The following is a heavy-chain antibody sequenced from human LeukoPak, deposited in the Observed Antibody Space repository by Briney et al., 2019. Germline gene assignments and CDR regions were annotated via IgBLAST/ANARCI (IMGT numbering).Heavy chain of an antibody. CDR1: GGSFSGYY. Sequence: PSETLSLTCAVYGGSFSGYYWSWIRQPPGKGLEWIGEINHSGSTNYNPSLKSRVTISVDTSKNQFSLKLSSVTAADTAVYYCARVGYYYDSSIDYWGQGTLVTVSS. J-gene: IGHJ4*02. V-gene: IGHV4-34*01. CDR3: ARVGYYYDSSIDY. D-gene: IGHD3-22*01. CDR2: INHSGST.